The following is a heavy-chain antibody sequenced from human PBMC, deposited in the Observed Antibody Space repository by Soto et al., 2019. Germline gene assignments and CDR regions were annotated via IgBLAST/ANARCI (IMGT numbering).Heavy chain of an antibody. CDR2: INPSGGST. V-gene: IGHV1-46*01. Sequence: ASVKVSCKVSGYTLTELSMHWVRQAPGQGLEWMGIINPSGGSTSYAQKFQGRVTMTRDTSTSTVYMELSSLRSEDTAVYYCARGIGESPPSNWFDPWGQGTLVTVSS. D-gene: IGHD3-10*01. CDR1: GYTLTELS. CDR3: ARGIGESPPSNWFDP. J-gene: IGHJ5*02.